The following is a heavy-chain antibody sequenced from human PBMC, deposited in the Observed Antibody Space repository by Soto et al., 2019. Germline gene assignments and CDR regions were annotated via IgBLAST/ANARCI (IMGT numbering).Heavy chain of an antibody. J-gene: IGHJ6*02. CDR2: IYHSGST. D-gene: IGHD6-6*01. Sequence: SETLSLTCAVSGGSISSSNWWSWVRQPPGKGLEWIGEIYHSGSTNYNPSLKSRVTISVDKSKNQFSLKLSPVTAADTAVYYCARGGARPHYYYGMDVWGQGTTVTVSS. CDR3: ARGGARPHYYYGMDV. CDR1: GGSISSSNW. V-gene: IGHV4-4*02.